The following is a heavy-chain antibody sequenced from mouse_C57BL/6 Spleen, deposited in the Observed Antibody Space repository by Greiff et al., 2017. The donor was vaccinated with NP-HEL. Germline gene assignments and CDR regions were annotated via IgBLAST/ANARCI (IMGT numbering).Heavy chain of an antibody. CDR1: GYSITSGYY. CDR2: ISYDGSN. J-gene: IGHJ4*01. Sequence: EVKLVESGPGLVKPSQSLSLTCSVTGYSITSGYYWNWIRQFPGNKLEWMGYISYDGSNNYNPSLKNRISITRDTSKNQFFLKLNSVTTEDTATYYCAREYYSNYYAMDYWGQGTSVTVSS. D-gene: IGHD2-5*01. V-gene: IGHV3-6*01. CDR3: AREYYSNYYAMDY.